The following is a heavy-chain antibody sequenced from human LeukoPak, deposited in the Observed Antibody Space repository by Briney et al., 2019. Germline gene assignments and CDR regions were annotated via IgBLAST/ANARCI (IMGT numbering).Heavy chain of an antibody. CDR1: GGTFSSYG. V-gene: IGHV1-18*01. CDR3: AREFAYCGGDCSLSQYYFDY. D-gene: IGHD2-21*02. CDR2: ISAYNGNT. Sequence: ASVKVSCKASGGTFSSYGISWVRQAPGQGLEWMGWISAYNGNTNYAQKLQGRVTMTTDTSTSTAYMELRSLRSDDTAVYYCAREFAYCGGDCSLSQYYFDYWGQGTLVTVSS. J-gene: IGHJ4*02.